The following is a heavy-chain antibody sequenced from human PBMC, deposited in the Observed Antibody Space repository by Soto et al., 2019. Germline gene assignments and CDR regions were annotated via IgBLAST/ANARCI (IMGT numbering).Heavy chain of an antibody. V-gene: IGHV3-23*01. CDR3: AKNQERELPRVIDF. D-gene: IGHD1-7*01. Sequence: PGGSLRLSCAASGFTFNTYAMTWVRQTPGKGLEWVSFITTRGARTYYADPVRGRFTISTDSSRNTLYLQMNSLRPEDTALYYCAKNQERELPRVIDFWGQGTLVTVSS. CDR2: ITTRGART. CDR1: GFTFNTYA. J-gene: IGHJ4*02.